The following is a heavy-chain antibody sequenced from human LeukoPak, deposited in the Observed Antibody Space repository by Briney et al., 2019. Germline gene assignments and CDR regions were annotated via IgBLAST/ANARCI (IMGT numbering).Heavy chain of an antibody. D-gene: IGHD3-9*01. J-gene: IGHJ4*02. CDR1: GDTFSNYA. V-gene: IGHV1-69*06. Sequence: GASVKVSCKASGDTFSNYAISWVRQAPGQGLEWMGAITKFGSTNYAHNFVGRVTMTADKSTSTAYLELSSLKSEDTAVYYCARSKALRLDDIYYWGQGTLVTVSS. CDR2: ITKFGST. CDR3: ARSKALRLDDIYY.